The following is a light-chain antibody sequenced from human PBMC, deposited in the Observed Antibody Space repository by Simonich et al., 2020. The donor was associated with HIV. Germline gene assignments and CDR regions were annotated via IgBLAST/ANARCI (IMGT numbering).Light chain of an antibody. CDR3: QQDGSSPTWT. V-gene: IGKV3-20*01. J-gene: IGKJ1*01. Sequence: EIVMTQSPATLSVSPGERATLSCRASQSVSSNLAWYQQKPGQAPRLLIYDAYSRATGIPYRFSGSRSGTDFTLTNSRLEPEDFAVYYCQQDGSSPTWTFGQGTKVEIK. CDR2: DAY. CDR1: QSVSSN.